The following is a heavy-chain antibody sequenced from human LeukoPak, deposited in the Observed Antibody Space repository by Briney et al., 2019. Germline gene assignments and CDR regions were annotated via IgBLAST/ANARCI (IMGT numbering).Heavy chain of an antibody. CDR2: IKQDGSEK. Sequence: GGSLRLSCAASGFTFSSYWISWVRQAPGKGLEWVANIKQDGSEKYYVDSVKGRFTISRDNAKNSLYLQMNSLRAEDTAVYYCARDSSMGTVWGQGTLVTVSS. V-gene: IGHV3-7*01. D-gene: IGHD6-13*01. CDR1: GFTFSSYW. CDR3: ARDSSMGTV. J-gene: IGHJ4*02.